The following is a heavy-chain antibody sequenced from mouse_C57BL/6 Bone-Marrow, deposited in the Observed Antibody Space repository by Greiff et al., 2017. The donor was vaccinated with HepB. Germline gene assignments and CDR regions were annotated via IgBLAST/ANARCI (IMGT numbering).Heavy chain of an antibody. Sequence: EIQLQQSGAELVRPGASVKLSCTASGFNIKDDYMHWVKQRPEQGLEWIGWFDPENGDTEYASKFQGKATITADTSSNTAYLQLSSLTSEDTAVYYCTFYYGSSVWYFDVWGTGTTVTVSS. CDR3: TFYYGSSVWYFDV. J-gene: IGHJ1*03. D-gene: IGHD1-1*01. CDR2: FDPENGDT. CDR1: GFNIKDDY. V-gene: IGHV14-4*01.